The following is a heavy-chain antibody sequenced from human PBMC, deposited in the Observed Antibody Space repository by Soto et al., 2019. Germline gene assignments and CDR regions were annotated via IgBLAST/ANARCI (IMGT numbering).Heavy chain of an antibody. Sequence: QITLKESGPTLVTPTQTLTLTCTFSGFSLSTNRVGVGWVRQPLGKALEWLAAVYWDDDTRYSPSLKSRPIIIKDTSKNLVVVIMTNMDSVDTATYYCVHRDLEGGHSWDGGFCDYWGQGTLVSFSS. J-gene: IGHJ4*02. CDR1: GFSLSTNRVG. D-gene: IGHD6-13*01. CDR2: VYWDDDT. CDR3: VHRDLEGGHSWDGGFCDY. V-gene: IGHV2-5*02.